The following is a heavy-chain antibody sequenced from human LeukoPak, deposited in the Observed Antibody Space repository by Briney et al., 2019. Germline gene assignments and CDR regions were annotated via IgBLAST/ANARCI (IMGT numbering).Heavy chain of an antibody. CDR3: ARGLNDYYDSSGYYSSGDHWFDP. J-gene: IGHJ5*02. Sequence: SKTLSLTCTVSGGSISSGDYYWSWIRQHPGKGLEGIGYIYYSGSTYYNPSLKSRVTISVDTSKNQFSLKLSSVTAADTAVYYCARGLNDYYDSSGYYSSGDHWFDPWGQGTLVTVSS. D-gene: IGHD3-22*01. CDR1: GGSISSGDYY. CDR2: IYYSGST. V-gene: IGHV4-31*03.